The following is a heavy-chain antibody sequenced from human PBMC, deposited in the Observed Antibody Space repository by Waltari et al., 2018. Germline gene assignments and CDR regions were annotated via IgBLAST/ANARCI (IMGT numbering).Heavy chain of an antibody. CDR1: GFAFNSYA. CDR3: ARVGYCSSTGCYTSGAFDY. CDR2: ISFDGYNQ. J-gene: IGHJ4*02. V-gene: IGHV3-30-3*01. D-gene: IGHD2-2*02. Sequence: QVQLVESGGGVVQPGRSLRLSCAASGFAFNSYAIHCVRQAPGKGLEWVAVISFDGYNQNYADSVRGRFTISKDSSRRTVYLQMNSLRPDDTAVYYCARVGYCSSTGCYTSGAFDYWGQGTPVIVSS.